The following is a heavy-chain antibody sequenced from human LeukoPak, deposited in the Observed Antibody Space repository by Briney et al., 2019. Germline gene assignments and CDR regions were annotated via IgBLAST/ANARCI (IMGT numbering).Heavy chain of an antibody. CDR3: AGSSCKGCWFDP. D-gene: IGHD2-15*01. J-gene: IGHJ5*02. Sequence: GGSLRLSCAVSGFTFSSYWMHWVRQAPGKGLVWVSRINSDGSSTSNADSVKGRFTISRDNAKNTLYLQMNSLRAEDTAVYYCAGSSCKGCWFDPWGQGTLVTVSS. CDR1: GFTFSSYW. V-gene: IGHV3-74*01. CDR2: INSDGSST.